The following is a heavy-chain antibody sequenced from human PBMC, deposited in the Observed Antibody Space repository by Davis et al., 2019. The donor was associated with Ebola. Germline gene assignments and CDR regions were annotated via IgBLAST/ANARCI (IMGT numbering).Heavy chain of an antibody. CDR3: AKADPQQYFDY. Sequence: GESLKISCVASGFTFSISGMHWVRQAPVKGLEWVAFIRSDGSVKYYADSLKGRLTISRDYSKKTLSLQMNSLRPEDTAVYYCAKADPQQYFDYWGQGTLVTVSS. CDR2: IRSDGSVK. J-gene: IGHJ4*02. CDR1: GFTFSISG. V-gene: IGHV3-30*02.